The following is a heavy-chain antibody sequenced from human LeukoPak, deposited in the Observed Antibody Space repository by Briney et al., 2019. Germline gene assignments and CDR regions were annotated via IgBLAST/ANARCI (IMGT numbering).Heavy chain of an antibody. Sequence: GGSLRLSCAASGLTLSDHYMDWVRQAPGKGLEWVGRTRNKVNGYTTEYAASVKGRFTISRDDSKNSLYLQLSSLKTEDTAMYYCVRVRGSGWDQNYFDCWGQGTLVTVPS. CDR1: GLTLSDHY. D-gene: IGHD6-19*01. CDR2: TRNKVNGYTT. CDR3: VRVRGSGWDQNYFDC. J-gene: IGHJ4*02. V-gene: IGHV3-72*01.